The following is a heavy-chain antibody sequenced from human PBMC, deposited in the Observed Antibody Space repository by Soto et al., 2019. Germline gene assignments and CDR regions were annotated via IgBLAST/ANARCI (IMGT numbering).Heavy chain of an antibody. Sequence: PSETLSLTCPVSGGSISSYYWSWIRQPPGKGLEWIGYIYYSGSTNYNPSLKSRVTISVDTSKNQFSLKLSSVTAADTAVYYCAREIAVAGTDAFDIWGQGTMVTVSS. J-gene: IGHJ3*02. V-gene: IGHV4-59*01. D-gene: IGHD6-19*01. CDR2: IYYSGST. CDR1: GGSISSYY. CDR3: AREIAVAGTDAFDI.